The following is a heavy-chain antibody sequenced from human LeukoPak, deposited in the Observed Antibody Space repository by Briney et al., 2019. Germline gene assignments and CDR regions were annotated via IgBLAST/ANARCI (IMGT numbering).Heavy chain of an antibody. D-gene: IGHD2-15*01. CDR3: ARQVVAARRTHDY. V-gene: IGHV4-34*01. Sequence: SETLSLTCAVYGGSFSGYYWSWIRRPPGKGLEWIGEINHSGSTNYNPSLKSRVTISVDTSKNQFSLKLSSVTAADTAVYYCARQVVAARRTHDYWGQGTLVTVSS. CDR1: GGSFSGYY. J-gene: IGHJ4*02. CDR2: INHSGST.